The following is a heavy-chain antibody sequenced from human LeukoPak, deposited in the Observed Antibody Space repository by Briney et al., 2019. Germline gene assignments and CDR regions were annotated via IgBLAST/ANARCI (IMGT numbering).Heavy chain of an antibody. V-gene: IGHV3-33*01. CDR1: GFTFSSYG. J-gene: IGHJ6*02. CDR3: ARDTPYCSSTSCFYGMDV. D-gene: IGHD2-2*01. Sequence: GGSLRLSCAASGFTFSSYGMHWVRQAPGKGLEWVAVIWYDGSNKYYADSVKGRFTISRDNSKNTLYLQMNSLRAKDTAVYYCARDTPYCSSTSCFYGMDVWGQGTTVTVSS. CDR2: IWYDGSNK.